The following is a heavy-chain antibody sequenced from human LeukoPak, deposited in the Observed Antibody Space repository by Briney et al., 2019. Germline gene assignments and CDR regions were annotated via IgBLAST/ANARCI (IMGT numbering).Heavy chain of an antibody. CDR1: GGSLSSYY. V-gene: IGHV4-59*08. CDR2: IYYSGST. CDR3: ARHPGGTAAFDI. J-gene: IGHJ3*02. D-gene: IGHD1-14*01. Sequence: PSETLSLTSTVAGGSLSSYYWSCIRQPPGKGLEWIAYIYYSGSTNYNPSLKSRVTISVDTSKNQFSLKLSSVTAADTAVYYCARHPGGTAAFDIWGQGTMVTVSS.